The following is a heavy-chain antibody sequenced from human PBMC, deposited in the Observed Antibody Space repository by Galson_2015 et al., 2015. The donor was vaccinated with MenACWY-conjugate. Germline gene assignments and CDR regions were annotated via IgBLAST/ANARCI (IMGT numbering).Heavy chain of an antibody. Sequence: SLRLSCAASGFIFNNYAMNWVRQAPGKGLEWVSTISGPGTTTYYADSVKGRFTISRDNSRNIVSLQMNNLRAEDTALYYCTHEGVSGSSSGWYAAVWGQGSLVTVSS. D-gene: IGHD6-19*01. CDR2: ISGPGTTT. J-gene: IGHJ4*02. CDR3: THEGVSGSSSGWYAAV. V-gene: IGHV3-23*01. CDR1: GFIFNNYA.